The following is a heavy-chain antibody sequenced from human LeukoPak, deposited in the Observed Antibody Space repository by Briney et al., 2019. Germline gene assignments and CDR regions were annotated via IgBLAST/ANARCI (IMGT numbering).Heavy chain of an antibody. Sequence: GGSLRLSCAASGFTLSDYYMSWIRQAPGKGLEWVSYISSSSSYTNYADSVKGRFTISRNNAKSSMYLQMNSLGAEDTAVYYCAKATVTHLIDYWGQGTLVTVSS. CDR1: GFTLSDYY. CDR3: AKATVTHLIDY. V-gene: IGHV3-11*05. CDR2: ISSSSSYT. J-gene: IGHJ4*02. D-gene: IGHD4-17*01.